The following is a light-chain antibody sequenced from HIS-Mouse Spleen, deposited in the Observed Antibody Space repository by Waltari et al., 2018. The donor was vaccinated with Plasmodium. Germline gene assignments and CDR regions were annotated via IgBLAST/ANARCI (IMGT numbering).Light chain of an antibody. CDR1: RSDVGGYTY. CDR3: SSYAGSNNWV. Sequence: QSALTQPPSASGSPGQSVTISCTGTRSDVGGYTYSSWYQQPPGKAPKLMIYGVSKRPSGVPDRFSGSKSGNTASLTVSGLQAEDEADYYCSSYAGSNNWVFGGGTKLTVL. CDR2: GVS. V-gene: IGLV2-8*01. J-gene: IGLJ3*02.